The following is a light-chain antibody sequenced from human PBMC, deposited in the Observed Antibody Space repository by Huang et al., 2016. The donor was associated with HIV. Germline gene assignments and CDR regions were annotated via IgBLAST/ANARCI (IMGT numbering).Light chain of an antibody. CDR2: LIS. CDR3: MQGTHWPGT. V-gene: IGKV2-30*01. CDR1: QSLVSKGGDIY. J-gene: IGKJ1*01. Sequence: DVVMTQFPLSLPVTLGQPASIFCKSSQSLVSKGGDIYLNWFQQRPGQSPRRLIYLISKRDSGVPDRFSGSGAGTLFALRINRVEAEDVAIYYCMQGTHWPGTFGQGTNLEI.